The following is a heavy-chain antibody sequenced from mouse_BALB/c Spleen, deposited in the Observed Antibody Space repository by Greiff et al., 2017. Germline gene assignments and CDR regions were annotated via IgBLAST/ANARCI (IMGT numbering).Heavy chain of an antibody. CDR1: GYAFTSYN. V-gene: IGHV1S135*01. CDR2: IDPYNGGT. Sequence: VQLQQSGAELVKPGASVKVSCKASGYAFTSYNMHWVKQSPGQSLEWIGYIDPYNGGTSYNQKFKGKATLTVDKSSSTAYMHLNSLTSEDSAVYYCAGASAVPRAMDNWGQGTSVTVSS. D-gene: IGHD1-1*01. CDR3: AGASAVPRAMDN. J-gene: IGHJ4*01.